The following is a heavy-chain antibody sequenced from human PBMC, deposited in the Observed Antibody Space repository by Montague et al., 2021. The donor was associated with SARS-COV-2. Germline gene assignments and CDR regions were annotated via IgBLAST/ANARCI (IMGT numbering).Heavy chain of an antibody. CDR3: ARGSGWMGNAFDI. CDR2: SGSP. D-gene: IGHD6-19*01. V-gene: IGHV4-59*09. Sequence: SGSPNYNISLKSRVTLSVDTSKNQFSLKLSSVTAADTAVYYCARGSGWMGNAFDIWGRGTMVTVYS. J-gene: IGHJ3*02.